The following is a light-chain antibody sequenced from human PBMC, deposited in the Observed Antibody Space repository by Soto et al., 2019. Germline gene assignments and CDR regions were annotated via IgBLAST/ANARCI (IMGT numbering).Light chain of an antibody. V-gene: IGLV2-11*01. J-gene: IGLJ1*01. CDR1: SSDVGGYNY. CDR3: CSYAGGYTYV. CDR2: DVT. Sequence: QSVLTQPPSVSGSPGQSVTVSCTGTSSDVGGYNYVSWYQQHPGKAPKLMIYDVTKRPSGVPDRFSGSKSGNTASLTISGLQAEDEADYYCCSYAGGYTYVFGTGTKLTVL.